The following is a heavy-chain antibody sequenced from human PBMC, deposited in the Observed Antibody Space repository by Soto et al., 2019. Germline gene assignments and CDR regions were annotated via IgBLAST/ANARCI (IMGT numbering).Heavy chain of an antibody. Sequence: GGSLRLSCAASGFTFSNYAMAWVRQAPGKGLEWVSGISLSGGSTYYADSVKGRFTISRDNSKNTLYLQMNSLRAEDTAVYSCAKVILPGGYYYYGLDVWGQGTTVTVSS. V-gene: IGHV3-23*01. J-gene: IGHJ6*02. CDR2: ISLSGGST. CDR3: AKVILPGGYYYYGLDV. CDR1: GFTFSNYA.